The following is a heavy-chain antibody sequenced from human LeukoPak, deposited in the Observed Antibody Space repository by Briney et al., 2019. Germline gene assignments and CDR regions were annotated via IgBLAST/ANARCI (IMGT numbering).Heavy chain of an antibody. J-gene: IGHJ4*02. CDR2: VTSDGGDQ. CDR3: TRASRFRSPGMFDY. Sequence: TGRSLRLSCAASGFPFSGYGMHWVRQSPGKGLEWVAGVTSDGGDQYSADSVKGRFTLSRDTSQNTFYLQMTSLTAEDTAVYYCTRASRFRSPGMFDYWGQGTLVTVSS. CDR1: GFPFSGYG. D-gene: IGHD3-10*02. V-gene: IGHV3-30*03.